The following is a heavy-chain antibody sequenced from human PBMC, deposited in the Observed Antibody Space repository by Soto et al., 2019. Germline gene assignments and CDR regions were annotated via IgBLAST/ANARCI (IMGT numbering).Heavy chain of an antibody. CDR1: GGSISSGGYY. J-gene: IGHJ5*02. Sequence: QVQLQESGPGLVKPSQTLSLTCTVSGGSISSGGYYWSWIRQHPGKGLEWIGYLYYSGRTYYNPFLTSRVTIRVATSRNHYSLKLSYVTAADTAVYYCARGGVIPLVRGESWFDPWGQGTLVTVSS. D-gene: IGHD3-10*01. V-gene: IGHV4-31*03. CDR3: ARGGVIPLVRGESWFDP. CDR2: LYYSGRT.